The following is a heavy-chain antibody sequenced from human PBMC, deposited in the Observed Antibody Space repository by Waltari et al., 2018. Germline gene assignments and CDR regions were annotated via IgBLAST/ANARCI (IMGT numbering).Heavy chain of an antibody. J-gene: IGHJ3*02. Sequence: QVQLVQSGAEVKKPGASVKVSCKVSGYTLTELSMHWVRQAPGKGLEWMGGFEPEDGETIYAQKFQGRVTMTEDTSTDTAYMELSSLRSEDTAVYYCATTAIVVVPAAVGDDAFDIWGQGTMVTVSS. D-gene: IGHD2-2*01. CDR1: GYTLTELS. V-gene: IGHV1-24*01. CDR3: ATTAIVVVPAAVGDDAFDI. CDR2: FEPEDGET.